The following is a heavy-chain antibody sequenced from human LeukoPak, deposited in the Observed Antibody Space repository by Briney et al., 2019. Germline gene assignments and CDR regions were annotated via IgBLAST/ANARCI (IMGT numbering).Heavy chain of an antibody. Sequence: ASVKVSCKASGYTFTSYYMHWVRQAPGQGLEWMGWINPNSGGTNYAQKFQGRVTMTRDTSISTAYMELSRLRSDDTAVYYCARDPLVGATRDAFDIWGQGTMVTVSS. CDR2: INPNSGGT. D-gene: IGHD1-26*01. V-gene: IGHV1-2*02. J-gene: IGHJ3*02. CDR3: ARDPLVGATRDAFDI. CDR1: GYTFTSYY.